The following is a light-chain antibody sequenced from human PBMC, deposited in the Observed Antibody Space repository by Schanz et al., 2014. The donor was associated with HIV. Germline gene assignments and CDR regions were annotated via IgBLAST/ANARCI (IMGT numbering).Light chain of an antibody. Sequence: EIVLTQSPGTLSLSPGERATLSCRASQSVSSSYLAWYQQKPGQAPRLLIYANSFRATGVPDRFSGSGSETDFTLTISGLEPEDFAVYYCQQYGSSPRTFGGGTKVEIK. CDR2: ANS. J-gene: IGKJ4*01. V-gene: IGKV3-20*01. CDR1: QSVSSSY. CDR3: QQYGSSPRT.